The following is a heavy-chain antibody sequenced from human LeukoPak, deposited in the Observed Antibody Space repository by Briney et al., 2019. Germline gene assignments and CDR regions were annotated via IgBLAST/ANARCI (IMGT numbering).Heavy chain of an antibody. D-gene: IGHD1-1*01. J-gene: IGHJ4*02. CDR3: AREGAPQLSSYFDH. Sequence: SVKVSCKASGGTFSSYAISWVRQAPGQGLEWMGGIIPIFGTANYAQKFQGRVTITADESTSTAYMELSSLRSEDTAVYYCAREGAPQLSSYFDHWGQGTLVTVSS. CDR2: IIPIFGTA. CDR1: GGTFSSYA. V-gene: IGHV1-69*01.